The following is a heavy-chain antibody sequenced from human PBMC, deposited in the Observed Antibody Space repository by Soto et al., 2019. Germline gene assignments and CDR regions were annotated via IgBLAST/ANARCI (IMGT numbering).Heavy chain of an antibody. CDR3: ENFHWYFYF. Sequence: PSETLSLTCTVSGGSISSYFWSWIRQPPGKGLEWIGYIYYTGSTNYNPSLKSRVTISVDTSKNQFSLQLSSVTAADTAVDEYENFHWYFYFWGRSTLVTVSS. CDR2: IYYTGST. CDR1: GGSISSYF. J-gene: IGHJ2*01. V-gene: IGHV4-59*01.